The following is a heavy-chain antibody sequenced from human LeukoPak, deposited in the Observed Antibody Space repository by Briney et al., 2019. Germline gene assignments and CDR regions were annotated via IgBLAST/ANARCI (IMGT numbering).Heavy chain of an antibody. D-gene: IGHD6-13*01. J-gene: IGHJ4*02. Sequence: GGSLRLSCAASRFTLSSFTMHWVRHNPGRGLEWVAVISYDESQKWYADSVKGRFTISRDVSKNTLYLEMDSLRGEDTAVYYCARAYDSSWHNFDYWGQGSLVTVSS. CDR3: ARAYDSSWHNFDY. V-gene: IGHV3-30-3*01. CDR1: RFTLSSFT. CDR2: ISYDESQK.